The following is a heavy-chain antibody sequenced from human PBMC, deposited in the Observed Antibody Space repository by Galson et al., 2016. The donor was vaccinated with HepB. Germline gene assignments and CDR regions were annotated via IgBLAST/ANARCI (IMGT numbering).Heavy chain of an antibody. CDR1: GFTFSDSW. J-gene: IGHJ3*01. CDR2: IYHGGTT. CDR3: ARDRPGLGVVAGAFDV. Sequence: SLRLSCAASGFTFSDSWMAWVRQAPGKGLEWIGEIYHGGTTHYNPSLKSRVTVSVDKSKNQFSLRLTSVTAADTAMYYCARDRPGLGVVAGAFDVWGQGTMVSVSS. D-gene: IGHD3-16*01. V-gene: IGHV4-4*02.